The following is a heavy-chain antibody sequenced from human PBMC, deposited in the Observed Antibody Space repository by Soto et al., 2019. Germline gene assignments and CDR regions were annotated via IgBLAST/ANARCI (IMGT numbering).Heavy chain of an antibody. CDR1: GGSISSGGYS. V-gene: IGHV4-30-2*02. Sequence: PSETLSLTCAVSGGSISSGGYSWSWIRQPPGKRLEWIGYIYHSGSTYYSPSLKSRVTMSADTTKYYFSLKLNSVTAADTAVDYCARMNYYDTSGYTFDYWGQGMMVT. J-gene: IGHJ4*02. D-gene: IGHD3-22*01. CDR3: ARMNYYDTSGYTFDY. CDR2: IYHSGST.